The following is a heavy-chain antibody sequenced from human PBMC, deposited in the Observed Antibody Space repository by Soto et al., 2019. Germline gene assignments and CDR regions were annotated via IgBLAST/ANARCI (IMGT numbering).Heavy chain of an antibody. CDR3: ARHKELLLASLSCGLDL. V-gene: IGHV4-39*01. CDR2: IYYTGDT. J-gene: IGHJ6*02. Sequence: PSETLSLTCTVSGDFVSSSRYYWGWIRQPPGKGLEWIGSIYYTGDTFFNPSLKSRVTFSVDPSKNQFSLKLTSLTAADTAVYFCARHKELLLASLSCGLDLWGQGTTVTVSS. CDR1: GDFVSSSRYY. D-gene: IGHD3-22*01.